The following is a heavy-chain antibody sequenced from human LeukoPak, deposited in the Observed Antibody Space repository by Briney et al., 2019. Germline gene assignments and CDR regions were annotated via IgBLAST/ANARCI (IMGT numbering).Heavy chain of an antibody. CDR3: ARDPYNGSYGDYYYYYMDV. D-gene: IGHD1-26*01. CDR1: GFTFSSYA. J-gene: IGHJ6*03. V-gene: IGHV3-30*04. CDR2: ISYDGSNK. Sequence: PGGSLRLSCAASGFTFSSYAMHWVRQAPGKGLEWVAVISYDGSNKYYADSVKGRLTISRDNSKNTLYLQMNSLRAEDTAIYYCARDPYNGSYGDYYYYYMDVWGKGTTVTVSS.